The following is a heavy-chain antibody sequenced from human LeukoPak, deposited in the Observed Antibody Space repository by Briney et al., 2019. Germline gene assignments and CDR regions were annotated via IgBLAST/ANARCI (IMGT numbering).Heavy chain of an antibody. D-gene: IGHD3-10*01. CDR1: GDSVSSDSAS. V-gene: IGHV6-1*01. CDR3: TRGPGKFDS. J-gene: IGHJ4*02. CDR2: TYYRSKWSV. Sequence: SQTLSLTCAISGDSVSSDSASWNWFRQSPSRGLEWLGRTYYRSKWSVDYAISVKGRITINADTSKNQFSLLLHSVTPEDTAVYYCTRGPGKFDSWGQGTVVTVSS.